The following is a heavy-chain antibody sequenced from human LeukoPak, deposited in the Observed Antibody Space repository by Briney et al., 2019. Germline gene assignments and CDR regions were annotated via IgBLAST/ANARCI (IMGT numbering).Heavy chain of an antibody. V-gene: IGHV4-59*08. CDR3: ARNAAVATSRTWFDP. CDR2: IGYISFGGST. D-gene: IGHD6-25*01. CDR1: GDSISTYY. J-gene: IGHJ5*02. Sequence: SETLSLTCIVSGDSISTYYWSWIRQPPGKGLEWIGYIGYISFGGSTTYNPSLKSRVAISVDTSRNQISLRLSSVTAADTAVYYCARNAAVATSRTWFDPWGQGTLVTVSS.